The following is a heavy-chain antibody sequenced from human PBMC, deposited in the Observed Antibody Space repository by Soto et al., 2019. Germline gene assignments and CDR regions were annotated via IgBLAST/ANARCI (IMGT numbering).Heavy chain of an antibody. CDR3: AKDIGDSGYDPNYDY. CDR2: ISWNSGSI. D-gene: IGHD5-12*01. V-gene: IGHV3-9*01. J-gene: IGHJ4*02. CDR1: GFTFDDYA. Sequence: GGSLRLSCAASGFTFDDYAMHWVRQAPGKGLEWVSGISWNSGSIGYADSVKGRFTISRDNAKNSLYLQMNSLRAEDTALYYCAKDIGDSGYDPNYDYWGQGTLVTVSS.